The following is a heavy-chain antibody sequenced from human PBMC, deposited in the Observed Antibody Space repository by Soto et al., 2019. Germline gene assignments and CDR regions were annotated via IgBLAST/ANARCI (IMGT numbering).Heavy chain of an antibody. J-gene: IGHJ5*01. CDR3: ARDGGTMEWLDS. CDR1: GFTFRSYS. V-gene: IGHV3-21*01. CDR2: ISSSSMSI. D-gene: IGHD3-10*01. Sequence: EVQLVESGGGLVKPGGSLRLSCAASGFTFRSYSMNWVSQVPGTGLEWVSCISSSSMSIYYADSVKGRFTISRDNAKNSLFLQMNGLRADDTAVYYCARDGGTMEWLDSWGQGTLVTVSS.